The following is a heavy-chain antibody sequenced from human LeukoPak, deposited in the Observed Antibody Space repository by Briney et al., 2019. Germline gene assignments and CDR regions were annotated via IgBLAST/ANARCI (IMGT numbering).Heavy chain of an antibody. CDR2: INTNTRNA. J-gene: IGHJ4*02. CDR3: HFQYDSSGYYNDY. Sequence: ASVKVSCKASGYIFTSYAMNWVRQAPGQGLEWMGWINTNTRNATYAQGFTGRFVFSLDTSVSTAYLQISSLKAEDTAVYYCHFQYDSSGYYNDYWGQGTLVTVSS. CDR1: GYIFTSYA. D-gene: IGHD3-22*01. V-gene: IGHV7-4-1*02.